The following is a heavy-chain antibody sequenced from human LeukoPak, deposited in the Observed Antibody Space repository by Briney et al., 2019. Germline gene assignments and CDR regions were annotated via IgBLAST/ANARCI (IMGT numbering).Heavy chain of an antibody. Sequence: MAGGSLTLSYAASGFTFSTYSMNWARQAPGKGLEWVSSISSGSTFIYYPDSLKGRFTISRDNAKNSLYLQMNSLRAEDTAVYYCTRESYAYPDSSGNNFDSWGQGTLVTVSS. V-gene: IGHV3-21*01. CDR2: ISSGSTFI. D-gene: IGHD3-22*01. CDR3: TRESYAYPDSSGNNFDS. J-gene: IGHJ4*02. CDR1: GFTFSTYS.